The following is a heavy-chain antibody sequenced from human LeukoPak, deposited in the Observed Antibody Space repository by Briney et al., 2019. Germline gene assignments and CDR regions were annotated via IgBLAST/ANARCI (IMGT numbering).Heavy chain of an antibody. CDR3: ARLEYSSSTDYYYYYMDV. CDR2: IIPIFGTA. J-gene: IGHJ6*03. CDR1: GGTFSSYA. V-gene: IGHV1-69*05. D-gene: IGHD6-6*01. Sequence: SVKVSCKASGGTFSSYAISWVRQAPGQGLEWMGGIIPIFGTANYAQKFQGRVTITTDESTSTAYMELSSLRSEDTAVYYCARLEYSSSTDYYYYYMDVWGKGTTVTVSS.